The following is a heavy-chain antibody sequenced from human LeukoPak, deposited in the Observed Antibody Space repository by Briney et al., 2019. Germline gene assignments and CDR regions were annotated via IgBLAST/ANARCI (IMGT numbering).Heavy chain of an antibody. Sequence: GGSLRLSCTGSGFTLGDYALSWVRQAPGKGLEWIGSIRSDAYGGSTQYAASVTGGFTISRDDSDNIVYLQMNSLQTDDTAVYYCTRDEKQSYFDTTAYWTLFDYWGQGTLVTVFS. J-gene: IGHJ4*02. CDR1: GFTLGDYA. CDR2: IRSDAYGGST. D-gene: IGHD3-22*01. V-gene: IGHV3-49*04. CDR3: TRDEKQSYFDTTAYWTLFDY.